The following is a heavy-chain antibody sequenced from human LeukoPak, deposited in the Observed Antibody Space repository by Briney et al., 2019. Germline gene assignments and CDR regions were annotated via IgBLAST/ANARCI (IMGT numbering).Heavy chain of an antibody. CDR1: GDTFSSNSAA. Sequence: SQTLSLTCAISGDTFSSNSAAWHWIRQSPSRGLEWLGRTYYRSKWYNDYAVSVKSRITINPDASKNQFSLQLNSVTPEDTAVYYCARWMSEDGAFDIWGQGTMVTVSS. CDR2: TYYRSKWYN. D-gene: IGHD5-24*01. V-gene: IGHV6-1*01. CDR3: ARWMSEDGAFDI. J-gene: IGHJ3*02.